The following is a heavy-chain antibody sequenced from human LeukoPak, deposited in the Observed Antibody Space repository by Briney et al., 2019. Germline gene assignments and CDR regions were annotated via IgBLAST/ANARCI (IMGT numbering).Heavy chain of an antibody. J-gene: IGHJ5*02. D-gene: IGHD1-26*01. Sequence: ASVKVSCKASGYTFTRYDINWVRQATGQGLEWMGWMNPNSGNTGYAQKFQGRVTITRNTSISTAYMELSSLRSEDTAVYYCARVHSGSYNWFDPWGQGTLVTVSS. CDR1: GYTFTRYD. V-gene: IGHV1-8*03. CDR3: ARVHSGSYNWFDP. CDR2: MNPNSGNT.